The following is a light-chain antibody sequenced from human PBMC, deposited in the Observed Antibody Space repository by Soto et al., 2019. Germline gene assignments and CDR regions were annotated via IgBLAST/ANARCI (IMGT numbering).Light chain of an antibody. CDR1: LSISTN. V-gene: IGKV3D-15*01. J-gene: IGKJ1*01. CDR2: GAS. CDR3: HQSHLWPGT. Sequence: EIVMTQSPATLSVSPGERATLSCRASLSISTNLAWYQQKPGQAPRLLIHGASTRATGIPARFSGSGSGTEFTLTISSLQSEDFAVYYCHQSHLWPGTFGQGPRW.